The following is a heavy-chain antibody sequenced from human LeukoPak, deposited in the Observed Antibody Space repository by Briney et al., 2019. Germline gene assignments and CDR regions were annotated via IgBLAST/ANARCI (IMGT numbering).Heavy chain of an antibody. CDR1: GFTFSNYN. CDR2: ISSSNNYI. Sequence: PGGSLRLSCAASGFTFSNYNMNWVRQAPGKGLEWVSSISSSNNYICYADSVKGRFTISRDNAKNSLYLQMNSLRAEDTAVYYCARRSPNYYFDYWGQGTPVTVSS. V-gene: IGHV3-21*01. CDR3: ARRSPNYYFDY. J-gene: IGHJ4*02.